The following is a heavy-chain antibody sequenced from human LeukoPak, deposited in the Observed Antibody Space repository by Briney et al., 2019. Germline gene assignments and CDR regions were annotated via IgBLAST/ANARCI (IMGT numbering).Heavy chain of an antibody. CDR1: GGTFSSYA. D-gene: IGHD3-10*01. J-gene: IGHJ3*02. Sequence: SVKVSCKASGGTFSSYAISWVRQAPGQGLEWMGGIIPIFGSANYAQKFQGRVTITADESTSTAYMELSSLRSEDTAVYYCARDQKDYYGSSDIWGQGTMVTVSS. CDR2: IIPIFGSA. V-gene: IGHV1-69*13. CDR3: ARDQKDYYGSSDI.